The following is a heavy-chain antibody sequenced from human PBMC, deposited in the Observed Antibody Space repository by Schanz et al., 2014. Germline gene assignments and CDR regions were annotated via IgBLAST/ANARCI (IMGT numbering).Heavy chain of an antibody. Sequence: QVQLVESGGGVVQPGRSLRLTCAASGFTFSSYGMHWVRQAPGKGLEWVALISYDGSNKYYADSVKGRFTISRDNSKNTLYLQMNRLRTEDTAVYYCAKDLAVAGDYWGQGTLVTVSS. D-gene: IGHD6-19*01. CDR1: GFTFSSYG. CDR3: AKDLAVAGDY. V-gene: IGHV3-30*18. CDR2: ISYDGSNK. J-gene: IGHJ4*02.